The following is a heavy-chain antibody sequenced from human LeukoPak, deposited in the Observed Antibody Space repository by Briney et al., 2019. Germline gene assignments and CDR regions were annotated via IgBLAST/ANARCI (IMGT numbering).Heavy chain of an antibody. CDR2: IRSDGNK. D-gene: IGHD3-22*01. CDR1: GFTFTSYG. Sequence: PGGSLRLSCTASGFTFTSYGMHWVRQAPGKGLEWVAFIRSDGNKFYADSLKGRFTVSRDNSRNNVYLQMNSLRIEDTAVYHCARDTGDYYDSSGHYYAGWFDLWGQGTLVTVSS. J-gene: IGHJ5*02. CDR3: ARDTGDYYDSSGHYYAGWFDL. V-gene: IGHV3-30*02.